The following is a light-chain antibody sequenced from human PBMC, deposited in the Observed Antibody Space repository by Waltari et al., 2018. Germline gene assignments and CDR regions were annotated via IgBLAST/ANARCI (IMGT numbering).Light chain of an antibody. Sequence: ENALTQSPGSLSLSPGERATLSCRASQSVSRWLAWYQQKPGQAPRLLIYDASSRATGIPGRFSGSGSGTDFTLTISRLEPEDCAVYYCQQYGSSPRTFGQGTKVEIK. V-gene: IGKV3-20*01. J-gene: IGKJ1*01. CDR3: QQYGSSPRT. CDR1: QSVSRW. CDR2: DAS.